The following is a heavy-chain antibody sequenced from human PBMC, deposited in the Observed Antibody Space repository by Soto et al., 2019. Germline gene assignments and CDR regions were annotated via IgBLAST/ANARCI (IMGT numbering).Heavy chain of an antibody. CDR2: IYYSGST. Sequence: PSETLSLTCTVSGGSISSGDYYWSWIRQPPGKGLEWIGYIYYSGSTYYNPSLKSRVTISVDTSKNQFSLKLSSVTAADTAVYYCARGSTVTTTFGYWGQGTLVTVSS. V-gene: IGHV4-30-4*01. CDR1: GGSISSGDYY. J-gene: IGHJ4*02. CDR3: ARGSTVTTTFGY. D-gene: IGHD4-4*01.